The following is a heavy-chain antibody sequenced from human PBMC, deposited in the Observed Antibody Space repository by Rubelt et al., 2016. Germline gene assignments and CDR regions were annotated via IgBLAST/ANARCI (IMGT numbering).Heavy chain of an antibody. D-gene: IGHD2-2*01. CDR3: ARIRSGYCSSTSCTPYYYYGMDV. CDR2: IYYRGST. Sequence: EGIGYIYYRGSTFYNPSLKSRVTISVDTSKNQFSLKLTSVTAADTAVYYCARIRSGYCSSTSCTPYYYYGMDVWGQGTTVTVSS. J-gene: IGHJ6*02. V-gene: IGHV4-31*02.